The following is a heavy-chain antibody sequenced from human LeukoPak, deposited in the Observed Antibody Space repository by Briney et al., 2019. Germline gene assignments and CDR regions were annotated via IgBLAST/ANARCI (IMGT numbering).Heavy chain of an antibody. Sequence: PSETLSLTCTVSGGSINTYNWNWIRQPPGKGLEWIGSIYYSGSTNYNPSLKSRVTISVDTSKNQFSLKLSSVTAADTAVYYCARPHNSGYYGGYFQHWGQGTLVTVSS. CDR3: ARPHNSGYYGGYFQH. J-gene: IGHJ1*01. D-gene: IGHD6-19*01. CDR2: IYYSGST. V-gene: IGHV4-59*08. CDR1: GGSINTYN.